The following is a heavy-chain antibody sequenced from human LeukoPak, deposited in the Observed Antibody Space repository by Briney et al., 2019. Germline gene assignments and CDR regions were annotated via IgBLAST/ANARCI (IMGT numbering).Heavy chain of an antibody. V-gene: IGHV4-59*01. CDR2: IYYTGST. J-gene: IGHJ2*01. CDR3: ARRTYYDTLTGYNYWYFDL. CDR1: GASISDYY. D-gene: IGHD3-9*01. Sequence: SETLSLTCTVSGASISDYYWSWVRQPPGKGLEWIGCIYYTGSTDYNPSLKSRVTMSLDTSKNQFSLNLRSVTATDTAVYYCARRTYYDTLTGYNYWYFDLWGRGALVTVSS.